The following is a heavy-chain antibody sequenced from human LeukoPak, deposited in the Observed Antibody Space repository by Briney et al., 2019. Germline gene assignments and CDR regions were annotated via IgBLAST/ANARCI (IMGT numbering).Heavy chain of an antibody. CDR3: ARHVGGYCSGGSCSNYMDV. V-gene: IGHV5-51*01. CDR1: GYSFTSYW. J-gene: IGHJ6*03. D-gene: IGHD2-15*01. Sequence: GESLKISCKGSGYSFTSYWIGWVRQMPGIGLAWMGIIYPGDSDTTYSPSFQGQVTISADKSISTAYLQWSSLKASDTAMYYCARHVGGYCSGGSCSNYMDVWGKGTTVTVSS. CDR2: IYPGDSDT.